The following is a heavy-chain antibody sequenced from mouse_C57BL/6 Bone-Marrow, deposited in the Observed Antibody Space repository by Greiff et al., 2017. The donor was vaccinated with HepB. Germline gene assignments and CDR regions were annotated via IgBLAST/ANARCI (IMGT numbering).Heavy chain of an antibody. J-gene: IGHJ2*01. CDR1: GFTFSDYG. V-gene: IGHV5-17*01. CDR3: ARPSVVANCFDY. D-gene: IGHD1-1*01. Sequence: EVQGVESGGGLVKPGGSLKLSCAASGFTFSDYGMHWVRQAPEKGLEWVAYISSGSSTIYYADTVKGRFTISRDNAKNTLFLQMTSLRSEDTAMYYCARPSVVANCFDYWGQGTTLTVSS. CDR2: ISSGSSTI.